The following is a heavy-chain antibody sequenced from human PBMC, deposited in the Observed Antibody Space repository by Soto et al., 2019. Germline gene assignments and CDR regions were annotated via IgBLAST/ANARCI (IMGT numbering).Heavy chain of an antibody. V-gene: IGHV3-7*01. Sequence: EVQLVESGGGLVQPGGSLRISCAVSGFSIASYWMSWVRQAPGKGLEWVATTKEDGSEIYYVDSVRGRFTISRDNAENSLYLQMNSRCAEDTALYFCARDVGFDYVNWGQGTLVTVSS. CDR1: GFSIASYW. CDR2: TKEDGSEI. CDR3: ARDVGFDYVN. D-gene: IGHD3-16*01. J-gene: IGHJ4*02.